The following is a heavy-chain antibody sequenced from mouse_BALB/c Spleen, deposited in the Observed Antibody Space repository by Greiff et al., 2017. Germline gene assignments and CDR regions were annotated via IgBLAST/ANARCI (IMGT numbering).Heavy chain of an antibody. CDR1: GYTFTSYW. CDR2: INPSTGYT. V-gene: IGHV1-7*01. D-gene: IGHD2-1*01. CDR3: ARSGGNYDYYAMDY. Sequence: VKLVESGAELAKPGASVKMSCKASGYTFTSYWMHWVKQRPGQGLEWIGYINPSTGYTEYNQKFKDKATLTADKSSSTAYMQLSSLTSEDSAVYYCARSGGNYDYYAMDYWGQGTSVTVSS. J-gene: IGHJ4*01.